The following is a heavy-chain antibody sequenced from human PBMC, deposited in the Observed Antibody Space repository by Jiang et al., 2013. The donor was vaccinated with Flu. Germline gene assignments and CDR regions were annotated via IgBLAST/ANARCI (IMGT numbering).Heavy chain of an antibody. J-gene: IGHJ6*02. V-gene: IGHV3-30*04. CDR3: ARDSPYGMDV. Sequence: APGKGLEWVAVISYDGSNKYYADSVKGRFTISRDNSKNTLYLQMNSLRVEDTAVYYCARDSPYGMDVWGQGTTVTVSS. CDR2: ISYDGSNK.